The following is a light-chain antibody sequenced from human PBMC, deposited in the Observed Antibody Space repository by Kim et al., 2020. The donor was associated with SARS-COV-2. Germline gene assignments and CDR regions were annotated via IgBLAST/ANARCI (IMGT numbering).Light chain of an antibody. CDR1: SSDVGGYNY. CDR3: SSYTSSSTLE. CDR2: DVS. V-gene: IGLV2-14*03. J-gene: IGLJ2*01. Sequence: LTQPASVSGSPGQSITISCTGTSSDVGGYNYVSWYQQHPGKAPKLMIYDVSNRPSGVSNRFSGSKSGNTASLTISGLQAEDEADYYCSSYTSSSTLEVGGGTQLTVL.